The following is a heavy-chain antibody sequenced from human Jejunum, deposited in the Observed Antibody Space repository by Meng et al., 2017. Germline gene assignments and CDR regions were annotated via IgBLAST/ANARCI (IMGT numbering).Heavy chain of an antibody. CDR2: INGDGTNT. Sequence: GGSLRPSCVGSGFSLRTFWTHWVRQVPGKGPVWVSNINGDGTNTKYADSVKDRFIISGDNAKNTLYLQMNSLRAEDTAVYYCARYSRSTCFDIWGQGTMVTVSS. V-gene: IGHV3-74*03. CDR3: ARYSRSTCFDI. J-gene: IGHJ3*02. D-gene: IGHD6-13*01. CDR1: GFSLRTFW.